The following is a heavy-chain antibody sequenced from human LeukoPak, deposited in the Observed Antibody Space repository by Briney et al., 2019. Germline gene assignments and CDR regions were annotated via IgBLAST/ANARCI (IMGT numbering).Heavy chain of an antibody. D-gene: IGHD2-2*01. CDR3: AKEAGRFGGYCSSTSCYAAYNWFDP. CDR2: ISGSGGST. CDR1: GFTFSSDA. V-gene: IGHV3-23*01. Sequence: GGALRHSCAASGFTFSSDAMSWGRQAPGEGREWVSAISGSGGSTYYAHSVKGGFTISRDNSKNTLYLQMNSLRAEDTAVYYCAKEAGRFGGYCSSTSCYAAYNWFDPWGQGTLVTVSS. J-gene: IGHJ5*02.